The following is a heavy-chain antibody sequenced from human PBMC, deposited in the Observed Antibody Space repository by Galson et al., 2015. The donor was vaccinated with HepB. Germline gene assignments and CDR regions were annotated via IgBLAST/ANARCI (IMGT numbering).Heavy chain of an antibody. Sequence: SVKVSCKVSGYTLTELSMHWVRQAPGKGLEWMGGFDPEDGETIYAQKFQGRVTMTEDTSTDTAYMELSSLRSEDTAVYYCATGYYYGSGRSYWGQGTLVTVSS. D-gene: IGHD3-10*01. CDR3: ATGYYYGSGRSY. CDR2: FDPEDGET. CDR1: GYTLTELS. J-gene: IGHJ4*02. V-gene: IGHV1-24*01.